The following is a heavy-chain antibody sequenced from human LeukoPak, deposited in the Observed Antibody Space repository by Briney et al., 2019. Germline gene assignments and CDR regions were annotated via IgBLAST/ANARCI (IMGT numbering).Heavy chain of an antibody. Sequence: PGGSLRLSCAASGFTFSSYAMNWVRQAPGKGLEWVSFISGSGDTTYYADSVKGQFTISRDSSKNTLYLQMNSLRAEDTAVYYCAKSRGESRGASNYWGQGTLVTVSS. CDR2: ISGSGDTT. V-gene: IGHV3-23*01. D-gene: IGHD2-2*01. CDR3: AKSRGESRGASNY. CDR1: GFTFSSYA. J-gene: IGHJ4*02.